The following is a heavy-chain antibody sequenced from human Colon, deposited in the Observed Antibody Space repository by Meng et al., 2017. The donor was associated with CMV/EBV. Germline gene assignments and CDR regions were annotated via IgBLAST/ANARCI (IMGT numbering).Heavy chain of an antibody. V-gene: IGHV3-30*04. J-gene: IGHJ4*02. Sequence: TFSSYAMHWVRQAPGKGLEWVAVISYDGSNKYYADSVKGRFTISRDNSKNTLYLQMNSLRAEDTAVYYCARGNPWVTTGTTRYHFDYWGQGTLVTVSS. D-gene: IGHD1-1*01. CDR3: ARGNPWVTTGTTRYHFDY. CDR2: ISYDGSNK. CDR1: TFSSYA.